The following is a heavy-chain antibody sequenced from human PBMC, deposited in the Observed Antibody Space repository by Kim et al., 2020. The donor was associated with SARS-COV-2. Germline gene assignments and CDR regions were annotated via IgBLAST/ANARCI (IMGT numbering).Heavy chain of an antibody. CDR3: ARASLAAAGPTNWFDP. J-gene: IGHJ5*02. V-gene: IGHV4-30-2*01. D-gene: IGHD6-13*01. Sequence: LKSRVTISIDRSKNQFSLKLSSLTAADTAVYYCARASLAAAGPTNWFDPWGQGTLVTVSS.